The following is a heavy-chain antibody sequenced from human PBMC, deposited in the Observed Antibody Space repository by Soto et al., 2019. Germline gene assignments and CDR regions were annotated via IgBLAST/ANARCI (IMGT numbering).Heavy chain of an antibody. D-gene: IGHD6-6*01. CDR1: GGSISNSY. V-gene: IGHV4-4*08. CDR3: ARERPDGARLDP. J-gene: IGHJ5*02. Sequence: SETLSLTCTVSGGSISNSYWSWLRRSPGKGLEWIGYIYSSGSTNYNPSLKGRVTISIDTSKNQFSLKLSSVTAADTAVYYCARERPDGARLDPWGQGTLVT. CDR2: IYSSGST.